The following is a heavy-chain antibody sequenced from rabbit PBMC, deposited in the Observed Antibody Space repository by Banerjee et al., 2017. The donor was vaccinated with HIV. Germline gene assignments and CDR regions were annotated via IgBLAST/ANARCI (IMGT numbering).Heavy chain of an antibody. D-gene: IGHD6-1*01. CDR1: GFSFSSSYY. CDR3: ARNSYTYVGSGTRLDL. Sequence: QSLEESGGDLVKPGASLTLTCTASGFSFSSSYYMNWVRQAPGKGLEWIACIYTGSGSTYYASWVNGRFTISKTSSTTVTLQMTSLTAADTATYFCARNSYTYVGSGTRLDLWGQGTLVTVS. V-gene: IGHV1S40*01. CDR2: IYTGSGST. J-gene: IGHJ3*01.